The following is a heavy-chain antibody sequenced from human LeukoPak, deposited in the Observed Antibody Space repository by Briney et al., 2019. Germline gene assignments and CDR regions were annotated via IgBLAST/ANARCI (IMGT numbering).Heavy chain of an antibody. V-gene: IGHV1-18*01. D-gene: IGHD3-10*01. CDR2: INAFNGDT. J-gene: IGHJ5*02. Sequence: VKVSCKASGYSFTSYGITWVRQAPELGLEWMGWINAFNGDTDHAQKFQGRVTMTTDTSTSTAYMELRSLRSDDTAVYYCARDGSGTWSDPWGQGTLVTVSS. CDR3: ARDGSGTWSDP. CDR1: GYSFTSYG.